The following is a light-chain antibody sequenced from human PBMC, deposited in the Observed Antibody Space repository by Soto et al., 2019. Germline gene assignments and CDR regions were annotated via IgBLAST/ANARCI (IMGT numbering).Light chain of an antibody. J-gene: IGKJ2*01. Sequence: EIVMTQSPATLSVSPGERATLSCRASQSVSSNLAWYQQKPGQAPRLLIYGASPRATGIPARFSGSGSGTEFTLTISGLQSEDFAVYYCQQYNNWPYTFGQGTKLEIK. CDR1: QSVSSN. V-gene: IGKV3-15*01. CDR2: GAS. CDR3: QQYNNWPYT.